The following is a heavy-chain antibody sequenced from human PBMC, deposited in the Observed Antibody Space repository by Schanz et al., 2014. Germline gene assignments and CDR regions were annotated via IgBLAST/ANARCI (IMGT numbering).Heavy chain of an antibody. CDR1: GFIFSTFG. J-gene: IGHJ4*02. Sequence: QVYLVQSGGGVVQPGRSLRLSCAASGFIFSTFGMQWVRQAPGKGLEWVAFIRYDGSNQYYADSVKGRFTISRDNSKNTLSLQMNSLRAEDTAVYYCAKGFGGYDLVLDYWGQGTLVTVSS. V-gene: IGHV3-30*02. CDR2: IRYDGSNQ. D-gene: IGHD5-12*01. CDR3: AKGFGGYDLVLDY.